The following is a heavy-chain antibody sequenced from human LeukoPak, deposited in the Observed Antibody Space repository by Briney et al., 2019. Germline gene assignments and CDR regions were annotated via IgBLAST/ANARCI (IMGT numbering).Heavy chain of an antibody. CDR2: IRSKAYGGTT. CDR1: GFTFGDYA. D-gene: IGHD3-22*01. V-gene: IGHV3-49*03. CDR3: TRALQTNYYDSSGYNDY. J-gene: IGHJ4*02. Sequence: GGSLRLSCTASGFTFGDYAMSWFRQAPGKGLEWVGFIRSKAYGGTTEYAASVKGRFTISRDDSKSIAYLQMNSLKTEDTAVYYCTRALQTNYYDSSGYNDYWGQGTLVTVSS.